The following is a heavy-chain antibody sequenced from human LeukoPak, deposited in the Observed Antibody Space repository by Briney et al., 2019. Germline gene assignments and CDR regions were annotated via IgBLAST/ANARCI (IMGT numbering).Heavy chain of an antibody. CDR1: GGTFSSYA. Sequence: SVKVSCKASGGTFSSYAISWVRQAPGQGLEWMGRIIPIFGTANYAQKFQGRVTITTDESTSTAYMELSSLRSENTAVYYCARRARIAAAWYYFDYWGQGTLVTVSS. J-gene: IGHJ4*02. CDR2: IIPIFGTA. D-gene: IGHD6-13*01. CDR3: ARRARIAAAWYYFDY. V-gene: IGHV1-69*05.